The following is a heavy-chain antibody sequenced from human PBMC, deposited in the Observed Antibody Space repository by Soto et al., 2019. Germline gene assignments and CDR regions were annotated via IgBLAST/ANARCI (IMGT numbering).Heavy chain of an antibody. D-gene: IGHD6-13*01. Sequence: QVQLQESGPGLVKPSQTLSIICTVSGGAINSGGYYWNWIRQHPGKGLELIGYIFYSGSTYYNPFLRCLVTITAATSEHQFHPNLTCVTAADTAVYCCARGYRQAVYSSSGVFDYLGQGTLVNFSS. V-gene: IGHV4-31*01. CDR1: GGAINSGGYY. J-gene: IGHJ4*02. CDR2: IFYSGST. CDR3: ARGYRQAVYSSSGVFDY.